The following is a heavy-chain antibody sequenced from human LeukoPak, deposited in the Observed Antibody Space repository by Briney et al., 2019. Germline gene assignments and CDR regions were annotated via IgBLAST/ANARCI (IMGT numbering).Heavy chain of an antibody. CDR2: IYTSGST. Sequence: SETLSLTCTVSGGSISRYYWSWIRPPAAKGLEWIGRIYTSGSTNYNPSLQSRVTMSVDTSKNQIPLKLSSVTAADTAVYYCASGIEYSSSDYWGQGTLVTVSS. CDR3: ASGIEYSSSDY. V-gene: IGHV4-4*07. D-gene: IGHD6-6*01. J-gene: IGHJ4*02. CDR1: GGSISRYY.